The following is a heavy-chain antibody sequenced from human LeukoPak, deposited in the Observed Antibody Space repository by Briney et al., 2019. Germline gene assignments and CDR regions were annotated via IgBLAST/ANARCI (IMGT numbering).Heavy chain of an antibody. J-gene: IGHJ2*01. D-gene: IGHD3-10*01. V-gene: IGHV4-4*07. Sequence: PSETLSLTCTVSGGSISSYYWNWIRQPAGKGLEWIGRIYTSGSTNYNPSLKSRVTISVDTSKNQFSLKLSSVTAADTAVYYCARIDGSVIYWYFDLWGRGTLVTVSS. CDR3: ARIDGSVIYWYFDL. CDR2: IYTSGST. CDR1: GGSISSYY.